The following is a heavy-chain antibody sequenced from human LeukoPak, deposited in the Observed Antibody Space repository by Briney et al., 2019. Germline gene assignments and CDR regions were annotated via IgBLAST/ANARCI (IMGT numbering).Heavy chain of an antibody. J-gene: IGHJ4*02. D-gene: IGHD3-10*01. CDR2: IHPTDGST. V-gene: IGHV1-46*01. CDR3: ARANGGGLDY. CDR1: GSTFSTYY. Sequence: ASVKVSCKTSGSTFSTYYMHWVRQAPRQGLELLGIIHPTDGSTSYTQKIQGRVTMTRDAATGTVYLELSSLRSEDTAVYWCARANGGGLDYWGQGTLITVSS.